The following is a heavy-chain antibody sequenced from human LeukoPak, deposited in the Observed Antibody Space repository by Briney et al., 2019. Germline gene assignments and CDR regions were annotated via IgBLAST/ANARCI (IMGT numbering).Heavy chain of an antibody. CDR1: GGTFSSYA. V-gene: IGHV1-69*04. D-gene: IGHD3-22*01. J-gene: IGHJ4*02. CDR2: IIPILGIA. Sequence: SVKVSCKASGGTFSSYAISWVRQAPGQGLEWMGRIIPILGIANYAQKFQGRVTITADKSTRTAYMELSSLRSEDTAVYYCARTGYLEYVDYWGQGTLVTVSS. CDR3: ARTGYLEYVDY.